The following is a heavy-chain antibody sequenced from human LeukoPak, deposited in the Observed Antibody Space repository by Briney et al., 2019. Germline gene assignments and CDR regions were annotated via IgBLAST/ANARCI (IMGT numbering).Heavy chain of an antibody. V-gene: IGHV1-24*01. J-gene: IGHJ6*02. CDR1: GYTLTELP. CDR3: ALGSVYGVTDHYYYYGMDV. D-gene: IGHD5/OR15-5a*01. CDR2: FDPEDGET. Sequence: ASVKVSCKVSGYTLTELPMHWVRQAPGKGLEWMGGFDPEDGETIYAQKFQGRVTMTEDTSTDTAYMELSSLRSEDTAVYYCALGSVYGVTDHYYYYGMDVWGQGTTVTVSS.